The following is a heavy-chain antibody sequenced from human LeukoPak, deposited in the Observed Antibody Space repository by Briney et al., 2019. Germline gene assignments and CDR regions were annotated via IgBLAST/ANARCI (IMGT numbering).Heavy chain of an antibody. CDR2: ISGSGGSI. CDR3: ARGGPPSAGGWYYFDY. Sequence: PGGSLRLSCAASGFTFSSYAMSWVRQAPGKGLEWVSAISGSGGSIYYADSVKGRFTISRDNAKNSLYLQMNSLRAEDTAVYYCARGGPPSAGGWYYFDYWGQGTLVTVSS. J-gene: IGHJ4*02. D-gene: IGHD6-19*01. V-gene: IGHV3-23*01. CDR1: GFTFSSYA.